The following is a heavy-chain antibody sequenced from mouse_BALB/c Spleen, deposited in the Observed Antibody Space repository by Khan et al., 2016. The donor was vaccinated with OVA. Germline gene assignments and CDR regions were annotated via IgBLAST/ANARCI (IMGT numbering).Heavy chain of an antibody. V-gene: IGHV1-53*01. Sequence: QVQLQQSGTELVKPGASVKLSCKTSGYTFTRYYMYWVKQRPGQGLEWIGEINPSNGGTNFNEKFKSKATLTVDKLSSTAYMQLSSLTSEDSAVYYCTRKDYYGSSHRYFDVWGGGTTVTGSA. CDR2: INPSNGGT. J-gene: IGHJ1*01. CDR3: TRKDYYGSSHRYFDV. CDR1: GYTFTRYY. D-gene: IGHD1-1*01.